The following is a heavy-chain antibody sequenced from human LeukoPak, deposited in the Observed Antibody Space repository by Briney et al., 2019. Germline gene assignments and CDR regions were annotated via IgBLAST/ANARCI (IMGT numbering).Heavy chain of an antibody. Sequence: PSETLSLTCTVSGGSISSGGYYWSWIRQPPGTGLEWIGYIYYSGSTNYNPSLKSRVTISVDTSKNQFSLKLSSVTAADTAVYYCARVVFGVVVAATRYAFDIWGQGTMVTVSS. D-gene: IGHD2-15*01. V-gene: IGHV4-61*08. CDR1: GGSISSGGYY. J-gene: IGHJ3*02. CDR2: IYYSGST. CDR3: ARVVFGVVVAATRYAFDI.